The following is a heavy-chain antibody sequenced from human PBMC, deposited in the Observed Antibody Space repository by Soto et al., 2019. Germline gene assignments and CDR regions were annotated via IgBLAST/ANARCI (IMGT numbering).Heavy chain of an antibody. Sequence: SETLSLTCAVYGGSFSGYYWSWIRQPPGKGLEWIGEINHRGSTNYNPSLKSRFTISVDTSKNQFSLKLSSVTAADTAVYYCARGVGGGSSGWYGYYWGQGTLVTVSS. J-gene: IGHJ4*02. CDR1: GGSFSGYY. CDR2: INHRGST. D-gene: IGHD6-19*01. CDR3: ARGVGGGSSGWYGYY. V-gene: IGHV4-34*01.